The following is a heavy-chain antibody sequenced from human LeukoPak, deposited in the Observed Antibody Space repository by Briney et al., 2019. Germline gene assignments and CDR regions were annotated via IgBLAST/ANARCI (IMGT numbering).Heavy chain of an antibody. D-gene: IGHD3-10*01. CDR2: ISSSGSTI. J-gene: IGHJ4*02. V-gene: IGHV3-48*03. Sequence: GGSLRLSCAASGFTFSSYEMNWVRQAPGKGLEWVSYISSSGSTIYYADSVKGRFTISRDNAKNSLYLQMNSLRAEDTAVYYCASSGYRFGESPFDYWGQGTLVTVSS. CDR1: GFTFSSYE. CDR3: ASSGYRFGESPFDY.